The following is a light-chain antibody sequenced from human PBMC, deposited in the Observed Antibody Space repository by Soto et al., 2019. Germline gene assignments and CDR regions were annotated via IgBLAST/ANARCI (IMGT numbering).Light chain of an antibody. Sequence: QSALTQPASVSGSPGQSITISCTGASSDVGGYDFVSWYQQHPGKAPKLMIYEVSNRPSGVSSRFSGSKSGNTASLTISGLQADDEADYYCGSWDSSLSAYVFGTGTKLTVL. CDR3: GSWDSSLSAYV. CDR1: SSDVGGYDF. CDR2: EVS. J-gene: IGLJ1*01. V-gene: IGLV2-14*01.